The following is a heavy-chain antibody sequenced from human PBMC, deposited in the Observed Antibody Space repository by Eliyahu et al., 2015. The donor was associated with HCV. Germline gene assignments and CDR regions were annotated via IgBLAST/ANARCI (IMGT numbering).Heavy chain of an antibody. J-gene: IGHJ5*02. CDR3: ARQLSLYCNSITCHRWFDP. CDR2: IYYSGSA. D-gene: IGHD2/OR15-2a*01. Sequence: QVQLQESGXGLVKPSETLSLTCTVSGGXIXSYXWSWIRQPPGKGLEWXGYIYYSGSANYNPSLKSRVTISVDTSKNQFSLKLNSVTAADTAIYYCARQLSLYCNSITCHRWFDPWGQGTLVXVSS. V-gene: IGHV4-59*08. CDR1: GGXIXSYX.